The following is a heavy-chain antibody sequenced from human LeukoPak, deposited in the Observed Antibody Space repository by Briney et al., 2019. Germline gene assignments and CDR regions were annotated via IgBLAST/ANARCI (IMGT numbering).Heavy chain of an antibody. V-gene: IGHV1-69*13. Sequence: SVKVSCKASGGTFSSYAISWVRQAPGQGLEWMGGIIPIFGTANYAQKFQGRVTITADESTSTAYMELSSLRSEDTAVYYCATRRRSSSSRSRYYGMDVWGQGTTVIVSS. CDR3: ATRRRSSSSRSRYYGMDV. J-gene: IGHJ6*02. D-gene: IGHD6-13*01. CDR2: IIPIFGTA. CDR1: GGTFSSYA.